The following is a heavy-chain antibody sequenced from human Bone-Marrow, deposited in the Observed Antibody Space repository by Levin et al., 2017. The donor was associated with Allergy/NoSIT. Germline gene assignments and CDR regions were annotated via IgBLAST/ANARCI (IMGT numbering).Heavy chain of an antibody. CDR3: AKVGGTQSWGYCTNGVCYPEYNWFDP. CDR1: GFTFSSYG. V-gene: IGHV3-30*18. CDR2: ISYDGSNK. Sequence: PGGSLRLSCAASGFTFSSYGMHWVRQAPGKGLEWVAVISYDGSNKYYADSVKGRFTISRDNSKNTLYLQMNSLRAEDTAVYYCAKVGGTQSWGYCTNGVCYPEYNWFDPWGQGTLVTVSS. J-gene: IGHJ5*02. D-gene: IGHD2-8*01.